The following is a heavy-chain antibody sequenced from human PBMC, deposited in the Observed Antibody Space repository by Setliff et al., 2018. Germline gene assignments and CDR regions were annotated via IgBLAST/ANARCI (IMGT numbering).Heavy chain of an antibody. D-gene: IGHD2-15*01. V-gene: IGHV4-39*01. J-gene: IGHJ3*02. Sequence: PSETLSLTCTVSGASITSGRNYWGWIRQPPGKGLEWIGRIHYSGTTYSNASLASRLTISVDTSKNQFSLKLSSVTAADTAVYYCARLPGYCNGGNCYGYYTFDIWGQGTMVTVSS. CDR3: ARLPGYCNGGNCYGYYTFDI. CDR2: IHYSGTT. CDR1: GASITSGRNY.